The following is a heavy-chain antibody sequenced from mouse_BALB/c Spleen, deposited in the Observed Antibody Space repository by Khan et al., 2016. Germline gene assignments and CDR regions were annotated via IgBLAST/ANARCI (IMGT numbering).Heavy chain of an antibody. J-gene: IGHJ3*01. Sequence: EVKLLESGGGLVQPGGSLKLSCAASGSDVSRYWMSWVRQAPGKGLEWIGEINPDSSTINYTPSLKDKFIISRDNAKNTLYLQMSKVRSEDTALSYCTRAGYYGYLAYWGQGTLVSVSA. CDR2: INPDSSTI. D-gene: IGHD1-1*01. V-gene: IGHV4-1*02. CDR3: TRAGYYGYLAY. CDR1: GSDVSRYW.